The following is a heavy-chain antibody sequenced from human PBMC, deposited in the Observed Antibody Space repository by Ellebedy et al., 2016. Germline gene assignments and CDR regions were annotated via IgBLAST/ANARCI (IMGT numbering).Heavy chain of an antibody. Sequence: SGPTLVKPTQTLTLTCTFSGFSLSTSRLGVGWIRQPPGKVLEWLALVQWNDDKRYRPSLKSRFTINKDTSKNQVVLTMTNMDPADTATYFCVRSRLHTLLALTGPYFDFWGLGTLVTVSS. V-gene: IGHV2-5*01. CDR3: VRSRLHTLLALTGPYFDF. CDR1: GFSLSTSRLG. J-gene: IGHJ4*02. D-gene: IGHD3-9*01. CDR2: VQWNDDK.